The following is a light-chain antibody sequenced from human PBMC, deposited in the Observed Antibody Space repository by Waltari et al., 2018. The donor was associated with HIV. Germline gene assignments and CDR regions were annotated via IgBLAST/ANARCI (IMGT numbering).Light chain of an antibody. CDR1: QTISTY. CDR3: QQSYRTPLS. V-gene: IGKV1-39*01. CDR2: GAS. Sequence: IQMTQSPSSLSASVGDRVTITCRAGQTISTYLNWYQQRPGKAPKLLIYGASSLQSGVPSRVSCSGSGTDFILTIRSLQPEDFATYYCQQSYRTPLSFGQGTKLEIK. J-gene: IGKJ2*03.